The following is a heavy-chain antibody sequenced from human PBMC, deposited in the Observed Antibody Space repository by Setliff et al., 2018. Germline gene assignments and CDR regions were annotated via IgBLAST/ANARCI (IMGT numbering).Heavy chain of an antibody. D-gene: IGHD3-3*01. CDR1: GFSFRNYG. CDR2: IAYDGINK. CDR3: ARDSKRDYNFWSGQGDY. Sequence: GGSLRLSCAASGFSFRNYGMHWVRRAPGKGLEWVAVIAYDGINKYYADSVKGRFTISRDNSKNTLYLQMNSLRAEDTAVYYCARDSKRDYNFWSGQGDYWGQGTLVTVSS. J-gene: IGHJ4*02. V-gene: IGHV3-30*05.